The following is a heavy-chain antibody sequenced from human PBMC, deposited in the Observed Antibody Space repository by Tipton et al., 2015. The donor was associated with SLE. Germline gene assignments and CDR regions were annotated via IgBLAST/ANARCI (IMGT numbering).Heavy chain of an antibody. Sequence: SLRLSCAASGFRFSTFGLHWVRQAPGKGLEWVAFIRNDGNVKNYADSVGGRFTLSRDNFRKTLVLQMNSLRPEDTAVYYCATLSGRDMWGQGTMVTVPS. D-gene: IGHD6-19*01. CDR3: ATLSGRDM. CDR2: IRNDGNVK. V-gene: IGHV3-30*02. J-gene: IGHJ3*01. CDR1: GFRFSTFG.